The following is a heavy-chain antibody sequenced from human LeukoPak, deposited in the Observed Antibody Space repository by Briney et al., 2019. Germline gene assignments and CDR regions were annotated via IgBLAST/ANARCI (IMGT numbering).Heavy chain of an antibody. CDR3: ASAYYDILTGYSGFDY. J-gene: IGHJ4*02. CDR1: GFTFSNYD. CDR2: IRAGGENT. Sequence: PGGSLRLSCAASGFTFSNYDMNWVRQAPGKGLDWVSAIRAGGENTFYADSVKGRFTISRDNSKNMLYLQMNSLRAEDTAVYYCASAYYDILTGYSGFDYWGQGTLVTVSS. D-gene: IGHD3-9*01. V-gene: IGHV3-23*01.